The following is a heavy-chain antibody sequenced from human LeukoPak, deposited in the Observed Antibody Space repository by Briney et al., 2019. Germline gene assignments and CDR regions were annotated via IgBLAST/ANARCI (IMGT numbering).Heavy chain of an antibody. CDR3: AGEGQYGDYGFDP. CDR1: GYTFTGYY. D-gene: IGHD4-17*01. Sequence: ASVKVSCKASGYTFTGYYMHWVRQAPGQGLEWMGWINPNSGGTNYAQKFQGWVTMTRDTSISTAYMELSRLRSDDTAVYYCAGEGQYGDYGFDPWGQGTLVTVSS. J-gene: IGHJ5*02. CDR2: INPNSGGT. V-gene: IGHV1-2*04.